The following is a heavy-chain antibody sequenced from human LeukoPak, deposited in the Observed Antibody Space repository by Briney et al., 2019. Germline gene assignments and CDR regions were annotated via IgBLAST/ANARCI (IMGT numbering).Heavy chain of an antibody. CDR2: INPNSGGT. CDR3: AGEYSGSYQSSPDY. D-gene: IGHD1-26*01. V-gene: IGHV1-2*06. Sequence: ASVKVSCKASGYTFTGYYMHWVRQAPGQGLEWMGRINPNSGGTNYAQKFQGRVTMTRDTSISTAYMELSRLRSDDTAVYYCAGEYSGSYQSSPDYWGQGTLVTVSS. J-gene: IGHJ4*02. CDR1: GYTFTGYY.